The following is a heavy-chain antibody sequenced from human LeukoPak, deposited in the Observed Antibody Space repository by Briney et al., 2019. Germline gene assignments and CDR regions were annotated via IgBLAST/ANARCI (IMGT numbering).Heavy chain of an antibody. CDR3: ARANYYDSSGYYHYPRYWYFDL. Sequence: GASVKVSCKASGGTFSSFAISWVRQAPGQGLEWMGGIIPIFGTANYAQKFQGRVTITADESTSTAYMELSSLRSEDTAVYYCARANYYDSSGYYHYPRYWYFDLWGRGTLVTVSS. CDR1: GGTFSSFA. CDR2: IIPIFGTA. D-gene: IGHD3-22*01. V-gene: IGHV1-69*13. J-gene: IGHJ2*01.